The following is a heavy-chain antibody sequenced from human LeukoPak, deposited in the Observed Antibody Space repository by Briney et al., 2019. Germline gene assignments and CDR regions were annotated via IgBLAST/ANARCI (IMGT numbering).Heavy chain of an antibody. D-gene: IGHD6-13*01. J-gene: IGHJ4*02. CDR2: INPNSGGT. V-gene: IGHV1-2*02. CDR1: GYTFTGYY. CDR3: ARTRSSSRSAPIVY. Sequence: ASVKVSCKASGYTFTGYYMHWVRQAPGQGLEWMGWINPNSGGTNYAQKFQGRVTMTRDTSISTAYMELSRLRSDDTAVYYCARTRSSSRSAPIVYWGQGTLVTVSS.